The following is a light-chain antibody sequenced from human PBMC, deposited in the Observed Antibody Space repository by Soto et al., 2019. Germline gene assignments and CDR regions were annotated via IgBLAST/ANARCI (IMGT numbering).Light chain of an antibody. J-gene: IGKJ3*01. V-gene: IGKV3-15*01. Sequence: EIVMTQSPATLSVSPGERATLSCRASQSVSSNLAWYQQKPGQAPRLLIYGASTRATGIPARFSGSGSGTEITLTISSPQSEDFAVYYCQQYNNWPLTFGPGTKVDIK. CDR3: QQYNNWPLT. CDR2: GAS. CDR1: QSVSSN.